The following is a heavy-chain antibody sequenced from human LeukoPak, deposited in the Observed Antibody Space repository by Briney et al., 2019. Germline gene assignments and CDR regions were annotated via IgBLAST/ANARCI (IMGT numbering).Heavy chain of an antibody. CDR2: ISGSGGST. J-gene: IGHJ6*02. CDR1: GFTFSGYA. D-gene: IGHD6-13*01. CDR3: AKELGYSSPPNYYYYGMDV. V-gene: IGHV3-23*01. Sequence: GGSLRLSCAASGFTFSGYAMSWVRQAPGKGLEWVSAISGSGGSTYYADSVKGRFTISRDNSKNTLYLQMNSLRAEDTAVYYCAKELGYSSPPNYYYYGMDVWGQGTTVTVSS.